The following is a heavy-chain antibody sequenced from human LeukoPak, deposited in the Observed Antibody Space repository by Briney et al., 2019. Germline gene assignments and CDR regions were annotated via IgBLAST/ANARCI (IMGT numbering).Heavy chain of an antibody. Sequence: GSLRLSCAASGFTFSSYSMNWVRQAPGKGLEWVSYISSSSSTIYYADSVKGRFTISRDNAKNSLYLQMNSLRAEDTAVYYCARSKGDYRLYYYYYMDVWGKGTTVTVSS. CDR2: ISSSSSTI. V-gene: IGHV3-48*04. D-gene: IGHD4-17*01. CDR3: ARSKGDYRLYYYYYMDV. J-gene: IGHJ6*03. CDR1: GFTFSSYS.